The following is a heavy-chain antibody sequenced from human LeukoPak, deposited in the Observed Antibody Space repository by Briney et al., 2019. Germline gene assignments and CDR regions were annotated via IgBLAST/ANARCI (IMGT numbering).Heavy chain of an antibody. D-gene: IGHD3-22*01. CDR1: GYTFTGYY. CDR3: ARSRYDSSGRGAFDI. Sequence: ASVKVSCKASGYTFTGYYMHWVRQAPGQGLEWMGWINPNSGGTNYAQKFQGRVTMTRDTSISTAYMELSRLRSEDTAVYYCARSRYDSSGRGAFDIWGQGTMVTVSS. J-gene: IGHJ3*02. CDR2: INPNSGGT. V-gene: IGHV1-2*02.